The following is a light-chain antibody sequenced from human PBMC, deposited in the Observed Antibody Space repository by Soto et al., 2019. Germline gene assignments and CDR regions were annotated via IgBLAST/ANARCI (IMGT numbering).Light chain of an antibody. CDR2: GNS. CDR3: QSYDSSLSGSVV. CDR1: SSNIGAGYD. Sequence: QSVLTQPPSVSGAPGQRVTISCTRSSSNIGAGYDVHWYQQLPGTAPKLLIYGNSNPPSGVADRLCGSKSGTPASLAITGLQAEDEADYYCQSYDSSLSGSVVFGGGTKLTVL. V-gene: IGLV1-40*01. J-gene: IGLJ2*01.